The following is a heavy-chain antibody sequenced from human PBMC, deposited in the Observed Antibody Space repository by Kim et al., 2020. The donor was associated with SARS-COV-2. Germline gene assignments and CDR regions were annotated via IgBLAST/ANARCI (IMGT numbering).Heavy chain of an antibody. D-gene: IGHD1-7*01. J-gene: IGHJ5*02. V-gene: IGHV1-3*01. CDR2: NT. CDR3: ARGVTNYVDP. Sequence: NTKYSPSFQGRGTFTRDTSAGTAYMELNSLRSEDTAVYYCARGVTNYVDPWGQGTLVTVSS.